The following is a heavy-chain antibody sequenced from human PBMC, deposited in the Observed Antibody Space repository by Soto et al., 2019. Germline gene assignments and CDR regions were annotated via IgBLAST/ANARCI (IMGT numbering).Heavy chain of an antibody. V-gene: IGHV6-1*01. D-gene: IGHD6-19*01. CDR1: GDSVSSNSAA. J-gene: IGHJ3*02. CDR2: TYYRSKWYN. CDR3: ARASGSSGWTPDAFDI. Sequence: SQTLSLTCAISGDSVSSNSAAWNWIRQSPSRGLEWLGRTYYRSKWYNDYAVSVKSRITINPDTSKNQFSLQLNSVTPEDTAVYYCARASGSSGWTPDAFDIWGQGTMVTVSS.